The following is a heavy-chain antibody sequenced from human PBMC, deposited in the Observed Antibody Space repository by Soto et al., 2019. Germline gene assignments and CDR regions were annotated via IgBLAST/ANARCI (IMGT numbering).Heavy chain of an antibody. V-gene: IGHV4-31*03. D-gene: IGHD3-22*01. Sequence: SETLSLTCTVSGGSISSGGYYWSWIRQHPGKGLEWIGYIYYSGSTYYNPSLKSRVTISVDTSKNQFSLKLSSVTAADTAAYYCARGGYYYDSSKFDYWGQGTLVTVSS. CDR2: IYYSGST. CDR1: GGSISSGGYY. CDR3: ARGGYYYDSSKFDY. J-gene: IGHJ4*02.